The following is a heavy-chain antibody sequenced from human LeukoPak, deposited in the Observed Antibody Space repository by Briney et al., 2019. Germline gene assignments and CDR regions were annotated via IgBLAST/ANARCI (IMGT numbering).Heavy chain of an antibody. CDR1: GFTFSSYA. CDR2: ISGSGGST. J-gene: IGHJ4*02. Sequence: GALRLSCAASGFTFSSYAMSWVRQAPGKGLEGVSAISGSGGSTYYADSVKGRFTISRDNSKNMLYLQMNSLRAEDTAVYYCAKEERWELLAPFDYWGQGTLVTVSS. V-gene: IGHV3-23*01. CDR3: AKEERWELLAPFDY. D-gene: IGHD1-26*01.